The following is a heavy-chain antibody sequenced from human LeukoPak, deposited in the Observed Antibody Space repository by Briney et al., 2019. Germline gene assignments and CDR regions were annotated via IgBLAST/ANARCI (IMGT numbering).Heavy chain of an antibody. J-gene: IGHJ5*02. V-gene: IGHV1-2*02. CDR1: GYTFTGYY. Sequence: ASVKVSCKASGYTFTGYYMHCVRQAPGQGLEWMGWINPNIGVTNYAQKFQGRVTMTRDTSISTAYMELRRLRSDDTAVYYCARGPPSRQKWFHLWGQGTLVTVPS. CDR3: ARGPPSRQKWFHL. CDR2: INPNIGVT.